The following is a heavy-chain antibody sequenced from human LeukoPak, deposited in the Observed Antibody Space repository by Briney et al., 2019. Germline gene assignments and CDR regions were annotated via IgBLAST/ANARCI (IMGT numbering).Heavy chain of an antibody. J-gene: IGHJ3*02. Sequence: SVKVSCKASGCTFSSYAIRWVRQAPGQGLDWMGRIIPILGIANYAQKFQGRVTITADKSTSTAYMELSSLRSEDTAVYYCARAAGSGYYYESSGYFLDIWGQGTMVTVSS. CDR2: IIPILGIA. V-gene: IGHV1-69*04. D-gene: IGHD3-22*01. CDR1: GCTFSSYA. CDR3: ARAAGSGYYYESSGYFLDI.